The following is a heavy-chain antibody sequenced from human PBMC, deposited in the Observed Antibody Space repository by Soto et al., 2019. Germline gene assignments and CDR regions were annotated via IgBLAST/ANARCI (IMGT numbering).Heavy chain of an antibody. D-gene: IGHD3-22*01. J-gene: IGHJ4*02. CDR1: CYSIAGYC. V-gene: IGHV5-10-1*01. Sequence: GEALVTSYKGSCYSIAGYCITLVRPTPGKGLGGMGRIAPSDYKTYYNPTYRGHVTITVTKSITTVFLQWSSRGASDTAMYYCARQIYDSDTGPNFQYYFDSWGQGTPVTVS. CDR2: IAPSDYKT. CDR3: ARQIYDSDTGPNFQYYFDS.